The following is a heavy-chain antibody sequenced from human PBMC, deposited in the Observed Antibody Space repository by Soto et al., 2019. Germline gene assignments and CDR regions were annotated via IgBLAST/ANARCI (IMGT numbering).Heavy chain of an antibody. J-gene: IGHJ5*02. Sequence: QVQLVESGGGVVQPGRSLRLSCAASGFTFSSYGMHWVRQAPGKGLEWVAVISYDGSNKYYADSVKGRFTISRDNSKNTLYLQMNSLRAEDMAVYYCAKDWDWGIAAPTAWGQGTLVTVSS. V-gene: IGHV3-30*18. D-gene: IGHD6-6*01. CDR2: ISYDGSNK. CDR3: AKDWDWGIAAPTA. CDR1: GFTFSSYG.